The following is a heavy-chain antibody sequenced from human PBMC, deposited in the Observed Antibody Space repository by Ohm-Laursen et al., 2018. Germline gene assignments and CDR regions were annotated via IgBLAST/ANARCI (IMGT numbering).Heavy chain of an antibody. CDR1: GGSISSYY. CDR3: ARQESSGWYPDY. Sequence: TLSLTCSVSGGSISSYYWTWIRQPPGKGLEWIGYIYYSGGTNYNPSLKSRVTISVDTSKNQFSLKLSSVTAADTAVYYCARQESSGWYPDYWGQGTLVTVSS. V-gene: IGHV4-59*08. D-gene: IGHD6-19*01. CDR2: IYYSGGT. J-gene: IGHJ4*02.